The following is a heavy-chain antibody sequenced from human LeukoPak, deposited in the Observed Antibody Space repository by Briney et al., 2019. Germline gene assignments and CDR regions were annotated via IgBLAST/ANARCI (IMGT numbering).Heavy chain of an antibody. J-gene: IGHJ4*02. D-gene: IGHD2/OR15-2a*01. CDR1: GFTVSTNY. CDR2: IWYDGSNK. CDR3: ARNIDYYFDY. Sequence: GGSLRLSCAASGFTVSTNYMSWVRQAPGTGLEWVAIIWYDGSNKYYVDSVKGRFTISRDNSKNTLYLQMSNLRAEDTAVYYCARNIDYYFDYWGQGTLVTVSS. V-gene: IGHV3-33*08.